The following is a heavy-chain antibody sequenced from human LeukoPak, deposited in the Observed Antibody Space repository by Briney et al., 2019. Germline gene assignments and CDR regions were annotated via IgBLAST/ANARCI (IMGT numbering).Heavy chain of an antibody. J-gene: IGHJ2*01. CDR2: IYPGDSDT. CDR1: GYSFTSYW. CDR3: AREGGSQHWYFDL. Sequence: HGESLKISCKGSGYSFTSYWIGWVRQMPGKGLEWMGIIYPGDSDTTYSPSFQGQVTISADKSITTAYLQLNSLKASDTAMYYCAREGGSQHWYFDLWGRGTLVTVSS. V-gene: IGHV5-51*01.